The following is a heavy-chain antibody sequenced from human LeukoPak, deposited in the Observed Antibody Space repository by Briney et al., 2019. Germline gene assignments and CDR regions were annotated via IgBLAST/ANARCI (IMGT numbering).Heavy chain of an antibody. V-gene: IGHV1-69*13. D-gene: IGHD3-22*01. CDR2: FIPIFGTA. J-gene: IGHJ6*03. CDR3: ARDARPYYYDSSGTYYYYYMDV. Sequence: SVKVSCKTPEGTFNNYAITWVRQAPGQGLEWMGVFIPIFGTANYAQKFQGRVTITADESTSTAYMELSSLRSEDTAVYYCARDARPYYYDSSGTYYYYYMDVWGKGTTVTISS. CDR1: EGTFNNYA.